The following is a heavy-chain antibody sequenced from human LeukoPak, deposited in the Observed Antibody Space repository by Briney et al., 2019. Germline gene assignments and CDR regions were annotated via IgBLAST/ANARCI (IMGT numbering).Heavy chain of an antibody. CDR2: IYYSGST. V-gene: IGHV4-31*03. CDR1: GGSISSGGYY. Sequence: PSQTLSLTCTVSGGSISSGGYYGSWIRQHPGKGLEWIGYIYYSGSTYYNPSLKSRVTISVDTSKNQFSLKLSSVTAADTAVYYCARGTISYYYGSGSCWFDPWGQGTLVTVSS. J-gene: IGHJ5*02. D-gene: IGHD3-10*01. CDR3: ARGTISYYYGSGSCWFDP.